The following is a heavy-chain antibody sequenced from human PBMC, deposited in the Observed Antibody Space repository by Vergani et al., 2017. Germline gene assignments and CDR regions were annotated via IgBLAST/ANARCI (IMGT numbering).Heavy chain of an antibody. CDR3: ARVFSPSAFWYLDL. CDR2: IYASGNT. D-gene: IGHD2/OR15-2a*01. CDR1: GDSIASVSYY. V-gene: IGHV4-61*02. J-gene: IGHJ2*01. Sequence: QVQLQESVPGLVKPSQTLSLTCTVSGDSIASVSYYWTWIRQPAGKGLEWIGRIYASGNTNYNPSLRSRVIMSVDTSKNQISLKLNSVTAADTAVDYCARVFSPSAFWYLDLWGRGTLVTVSS.